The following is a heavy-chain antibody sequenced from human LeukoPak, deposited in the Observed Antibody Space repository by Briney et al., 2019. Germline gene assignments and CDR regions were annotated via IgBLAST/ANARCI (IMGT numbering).Heavy chain of an antibody. Sequence: GESLKISCKGSGYSFTSYWIGWVRQMPGKGLEWMGIIYPGDSDTRYSPSFQGQVTISADKSIGTAYLQWSSLKASDTAMYYCARFRVVPAAKGYYFDYCGQGTLVTVSS. CDR1: GYSFTSYW. CDR2: IYPGDSDT. CDR3: ARFRVVPAAKGYYFDY. V-gene: IGHV5-51*01. J-gene: IGHJ4*02. D-gene: IGHD2-2*01.